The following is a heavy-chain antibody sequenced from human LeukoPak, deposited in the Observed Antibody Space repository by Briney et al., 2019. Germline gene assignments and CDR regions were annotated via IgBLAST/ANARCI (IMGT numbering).Heavy chain of an antibody. D-gene: IGHD2-2*02. CDR1: GGTFSSYA. CDR3: ARVRDIVVVPAAIGAFDI. J-gene: IGHJ3*02. Sequence: SVKVSCKASGGTFSSYAISWVRQAPGQGLEWMGRIIPILGIANYAQKFQGRVTITADESTSTAYMELSSLRSEDTAVYYCARVRDIVVVPAAIGAFDIWGQGTMVTVSS. CDR2: IIPILGIA. V-gene: IGHV1-69*04.